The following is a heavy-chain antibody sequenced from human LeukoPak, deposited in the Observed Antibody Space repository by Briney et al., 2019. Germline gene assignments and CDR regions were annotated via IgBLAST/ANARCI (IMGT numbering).Heavy chain of an antibody. Sequence: GGSLRLSCAASGFTFSSYWMTWVRQAPGKGLEWVANIKQNGSERYYVDSVKGRFTISRDNAKNSLYLQMNSLRAEDTAVYYCVRVRYSSSWYGDSWGQGTLVTVSS. CDR3: VRVRYSSSWYGDS. CDR2: IKQNGSER. D-gene: IGHD6-13*01. J-gene: IGHJ4*02. V-gene: IGHV3-7*01. CDR1: GFTFSSYW.